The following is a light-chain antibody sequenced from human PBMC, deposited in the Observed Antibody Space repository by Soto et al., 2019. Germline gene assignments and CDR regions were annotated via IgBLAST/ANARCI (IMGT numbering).Light chain of an antibody. V-gene: IGKV1-39*01. CDR1: QDISTF. Sequence: DIQMTQSPSSLSASVEDSVTITCRATQDISTFLNWYQQRPGKAPNVLIYRASTLQGDVPSRFSGSGSGTDFTLTNSGLQPEDFAIYYCQQSYSTPFTFGQGTQVEV. CDR3: QQSYSTPFT. CDR2: RAS. J-gene: IGKJ2*01.